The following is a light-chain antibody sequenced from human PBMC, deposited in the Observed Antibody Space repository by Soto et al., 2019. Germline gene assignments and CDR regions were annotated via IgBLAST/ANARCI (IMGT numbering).Light chain of an antibody. CDR1: QGIRND. Sequence: DIQMTQSPSSLSASVGDRVTITCRASQGIRNDLGWYQQKPGKAPKRLIYAASSLQSGVPSRFSGSGSGTEFTLTISSLQSEDFAVYYCQQYHNWPPQYTFGQGTKLQIK. J-gene: IGKJ2*01. CDR2: AAS. V-gene: IGKV1-17*01. CDR3: QQYHNWPPQYT.